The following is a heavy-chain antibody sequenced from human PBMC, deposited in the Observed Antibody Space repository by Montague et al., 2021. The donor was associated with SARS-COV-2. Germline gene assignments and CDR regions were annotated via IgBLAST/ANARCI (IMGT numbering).Heavy chain of an antibody. J-gene: IGHJ3*01. Sequence: SETLSLTCPVSAPGTVSRYSGAVRKSPRLNSGYLGYSYDDVGTKYNPSLQSRVTISIDTSENQFSLRLNSVTAADTAVYFCARGWAFDPWGQGRLVTVSS. V-gene: IGHV4-59*08. CDR3: ARGWAFDP. CDR1: APGTVSRY. CDR2: SYDDVGT. D-gene: IGHD6-19*01.